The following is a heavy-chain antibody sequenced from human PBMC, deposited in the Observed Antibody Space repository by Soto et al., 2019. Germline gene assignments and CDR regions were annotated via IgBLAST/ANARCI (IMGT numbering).Heavy chain of an antibody. CDR2: INSEGSST. J-gene: IGHJ4*02. Sequence: EVQLVESGGGLVQPGGSLRLSCAASGFTFSNYWMHWVRQAPGKGLVWVSRINSEGSSTSYADSVKGRFTISRDNAKNTLSLQMSSLRADDTAVYYCARGGVGRYCSSSSCYTWVFDYWGQGTLVTVSS. CDR1: GFTFSNYW. V-gene: IGHV3-74*01. CDR3: ARGGVGRYCSSSSCYTWVFDY. D-gene: IGHD2-2*02.